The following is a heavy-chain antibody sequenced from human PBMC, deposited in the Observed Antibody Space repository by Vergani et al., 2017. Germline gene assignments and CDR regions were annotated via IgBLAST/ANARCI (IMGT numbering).Heavy chain of an antibody. Sequence: QVQLQESGPGLVKPSETLSLTCTVSGDSVISTDYHWGWIRQPPGKGLEWIGSIYYSGSTYYNPSLKSRVTISVDTSKNQFSLKLSSVTAADTAVYYCARHGYSSSWYGLYGMDVWGQGTTVTVSS. V-gene: IGHV4-39*01. D-gene: IGHD6-13*01. J-gene: IGHJ6*02. CDR2: IYYSGST. CDR3: ARHGYSSSWYGLYGMDV. CDR1: GDSVISTDYH.